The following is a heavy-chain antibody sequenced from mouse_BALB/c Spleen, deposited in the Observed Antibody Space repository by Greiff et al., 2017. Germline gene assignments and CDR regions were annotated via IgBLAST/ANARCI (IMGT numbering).Heavy chain of an antibody. J-gene: IGHJ3*01. Sequence: QVQLKQSGAELVRPGASVTLSCKASGYTFTDYEMHWVKQTPVHGLEWIGAIDPETGGTAYNQKFKGKATLTADKSSSTAYMELRSLTSEDSAVYYCTRVGSFAYWGQGTLVTVSA. V-gene: IGHV1-15*01. CDR2: IDPETGGT. CDR1: GYTFTDYE. CDR3: TRVGSFAY.